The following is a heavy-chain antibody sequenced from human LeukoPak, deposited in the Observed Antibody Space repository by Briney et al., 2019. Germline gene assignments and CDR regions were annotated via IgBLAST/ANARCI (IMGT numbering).Heavy chain of an antibody. Sequence: ASVTVSCKASGGTFSSYAISCVRQAPGQGLEWMGRIIPILGIANYAQKFQGRVTITADKSTSTAYMELSSLRSEDTAVYYCARDAGATVTTKQAEYWGQGTLVTVSS. CDR3: ARDAGATVTTKQAEY. D-gene: IGHD4-17*01. CDR2: IIPILGIA. V-gene: IGHV1-69*04. J-gene: IGHJ4*02. CDR1: GGTFSSYA.